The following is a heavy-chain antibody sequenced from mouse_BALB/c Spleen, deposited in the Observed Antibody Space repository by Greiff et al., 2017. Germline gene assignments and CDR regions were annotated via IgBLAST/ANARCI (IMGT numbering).Heavy chain of an antibody. CDR3: ARRPYYGSSYEAY. CDR2: INPSNGRT. V-gene: IGHV1S81*02. J-gene: IGHJ3*01. CDR1: GYTFTSYW. Sequence: QVQLQQPGAELVKPGASVKLSCKASGYTFTSYWMHWVKQRPGQGLEWIGEINPSNGRTNYNEKFKSKATLTVDKSSSTAYMQLSSLTSEDSAVYYCARRPYYGSSYEAYWGQGTLVTVSA. D-gene: IGHD1-1*01.